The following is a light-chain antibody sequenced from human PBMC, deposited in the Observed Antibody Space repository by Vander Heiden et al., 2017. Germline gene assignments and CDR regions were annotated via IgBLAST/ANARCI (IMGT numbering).Light chain of an antibody. CDR2: SND. CDR1: GSNIGNNA. Sequence: QSVLTQPPSPSGTPWQRVTVSCSGSGSNIGNNAVNWYQKLPGTAPKVLIYSNDQRHSGVPDRFSGSKYGTSASLAISGLQAEDEADYYCATWDDSRNGWVFGGGTKLTVL. CDR3: ATWDDSRNGWV. V-gene: IGLV1-44*01. J-gene: IGLJ3*02.